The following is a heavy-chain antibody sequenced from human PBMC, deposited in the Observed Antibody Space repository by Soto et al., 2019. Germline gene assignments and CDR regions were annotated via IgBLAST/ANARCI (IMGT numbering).Heavy chain of an antibody. J-gene: IGHJ3*02. D-gene: IGHD3-22*01. CDR1: GGSISSGGYY. V-gene: IGHV4-31*03. Sequence: QVQLQESGPGLVKPSQTLSLTCTVSGGSISSGGYYWSWIRQHPGKGLEWIGYIYYRGSTYYNPSLKSRVTISVDTSKNQFSLKLSSVTAADTAVYYCARTFYDSSGSSRGGGAFDIWGQGTMVTVSS. CDR2: IYYRGST. CDR3: ARTFYDSSGSSRGGGAFDI.